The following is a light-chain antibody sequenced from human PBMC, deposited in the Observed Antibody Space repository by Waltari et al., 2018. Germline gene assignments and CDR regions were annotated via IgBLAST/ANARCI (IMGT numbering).Light chain of an antibody. CDR2: DAS. CDR1: ESVINS. V-gene: IGKV3-15*01. CDR3: QQYKNWPPLT. J-gene: IGKJ4*01. Sequence: EIVMTQSPATLSVSPGERATLSCRASESVINSLAWYQQRPGQAPRLLFYDASTRAPGIPARFSGSGSGTEFTLTISSLQSEDFAVYYCQQYKNWPPLTFGGGTKVEIK.